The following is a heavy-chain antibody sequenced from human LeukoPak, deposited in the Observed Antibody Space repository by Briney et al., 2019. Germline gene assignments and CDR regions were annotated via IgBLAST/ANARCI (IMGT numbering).Heavy chain of an antibody. CDR2: INQDGSEK. CDR1: EFTFSTYH. V-gene: IGHV3-7*01. J-gene: IGHJ4*02. D-gene: IGHD5-12*01. Sequence: PGGSLRLSCAASEFTFSTYHMHWVRQAPGEGLKWVATINQDGSEKHYVDSAKGRFIISRDNAKNSLFLQMNSLRAEDTAVYYCGRGWPGYTSPLDYWGQGILVAVSS. CDR3: GRGWPGYTSPLDY.